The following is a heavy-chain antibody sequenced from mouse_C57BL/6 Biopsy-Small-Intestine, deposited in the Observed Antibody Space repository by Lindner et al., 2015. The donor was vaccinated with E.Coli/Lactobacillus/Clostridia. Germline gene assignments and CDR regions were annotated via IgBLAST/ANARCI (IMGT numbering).Heavy chain of an antibody. J-gene: IGHJ4*01. CDR3: ARRDYAYAMDY. Sequence: VQLQESGPGMVKPSQSLSLTCTVTGYSITSGYDWHWIRHFPGNKLEWMGYISYSGSTNYNPSLKSRISITHDTSKNHFFLKLNSVTTEDTATYYCARRDYAYAMDYWGQGTSVTVSS. D-gene: IGHD2-4*01. V-gene: IGHV3-1*01. CDR2: ISYSGST. CDR1: GYSITSGYD.